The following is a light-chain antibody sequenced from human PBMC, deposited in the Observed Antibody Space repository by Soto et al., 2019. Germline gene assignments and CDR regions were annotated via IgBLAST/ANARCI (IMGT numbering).Light chain of an antibody. V-gene: IGKV1-33*01. Sequence: DIQRTQSPSSLSASVGERVTIACRANEDISNYLNWYQQKPGRAPKLLIYDASTLETGVPSRFSGSGSGTHFTFTISSLQPEDVGTYYCQQYENLRLHTFGPGTKL. CDR3: QQYENLRLHT. CDR1: EDISNY. J-gene: IGKJ2*01. CDR2: DAS.